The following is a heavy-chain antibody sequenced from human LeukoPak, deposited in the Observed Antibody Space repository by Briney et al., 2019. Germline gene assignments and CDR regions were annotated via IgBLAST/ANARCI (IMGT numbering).Heavy chain of an antibody. J-gene: IGHJ4*02. CDR2: IYTGGST. CDR3: ARNLYYYDSSGYYYY. V-gene: IGHV3-66*01. CDR1: GFTVSSNY. Sequence: PGGSLRLSCAASGFTVSSNYMSWVRQAPGKGLEWVSAIYTGGSTYYACSVTGRFTISRDNSKNMLYLQMNSLRAEDTAVYYCARNLYYYDSSGYYYYWGQGTLVTVSS. D-gene: IGHD3-22*01.